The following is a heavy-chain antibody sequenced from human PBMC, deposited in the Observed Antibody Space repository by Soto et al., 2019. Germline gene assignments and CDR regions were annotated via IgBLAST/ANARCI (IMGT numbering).Heavy chain of an antibody. CDR2: ITSDTNTI. Sequence: EVQLVESGGGLVQPGGSLRLTCVASGFPFSIYSMNWVRQAPGKGLEWSSYITSDTNTIKYADSVKGRFTISRHNARHFVYLQMNSLRDEDTAVDFCARSVEGHFDYWGQGTVVTVSS. CDR1: GFPFSIYS. D-gene: IGHD6-19*01. J-gene: IGHJ4*02. V-gene: IGHV3-48*02. CDR3: ARSVEGHFDY.